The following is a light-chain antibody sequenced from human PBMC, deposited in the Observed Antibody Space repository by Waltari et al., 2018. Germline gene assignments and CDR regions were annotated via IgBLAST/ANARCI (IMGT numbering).Light chain of an antibody. J-gene: IGKJ5*01. CDR3: QQFNSFPIT. CDR2: DAS. Sequence: AIQLTQSPSSLSASVGDRVTIPCRASQGISSALAWYQQKPGKAPKVLIYDASSLESGVPSRFRGSGSGTYFTLTISSLQPEDFATYYCQQFNSFPITFGPGTRLDIK. CDR1: QGISSA. V-gene: IGKV1-13*02.